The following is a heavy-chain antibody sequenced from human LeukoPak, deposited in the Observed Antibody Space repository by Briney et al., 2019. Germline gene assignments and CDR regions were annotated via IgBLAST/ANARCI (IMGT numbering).Heavy chain of an antibody. J-gene: IGHJ4*02. CDR3: ARARRCSSTSCHRTYYFDY. Sequence: SETLSLTCTVSGGSISSSSYYWGWIRQPPGKGLEWIGSIYYSGSTYYNPSLKSRVTISVDTSKNQFSLKLSSVTAADTAVYYCARARRCSSTSCHRTYYFDYWGQGTLVTVSS. CDR2: IYYSGST. CDR1: GGSISSSSYY. V-gene: IGHV4-39*07. D-gene: IGHD2-2*01.